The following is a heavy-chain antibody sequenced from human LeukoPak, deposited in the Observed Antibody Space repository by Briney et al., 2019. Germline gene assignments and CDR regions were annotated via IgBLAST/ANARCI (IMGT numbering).Heavy chain of an antibody. CDR2: IYPGDSDT. J-gene: IGHJ4*02. D-gene: IGHD2-2*02. CDR3: ARQISYCSSTSCYTHLDY. CDR1: GYSFTSHW. V-gene: IGHV5-51*01. Sequence: GESLKISCKGSGYSFTSHWIGWVRQMPGKGLEWMGIIYPGDSDTRYSPSFQGQVTISADKSISTAYLQWSSLKASDTAMYYCARQISYCSSTSCYTHLDYWGQGTLVTVSS.